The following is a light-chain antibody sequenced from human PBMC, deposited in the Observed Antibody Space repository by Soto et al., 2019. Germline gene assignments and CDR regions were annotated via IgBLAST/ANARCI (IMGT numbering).Light chain of an antibody. J-gene: IGKJ1*01. V-gene: IGKV3-20*01. CDR1: QRVSNNY. CDR3: QARYSTPRT. Sequence: EIVLTQSPGTLSLSPGERGPLSCRASQRVSNNYLAGYQQKPGQAPRHLIYGASNRATGIPDRFNGSESGTDFTLTISSLQHEDFATCDCQARYSTPRTVGQGTKVDI. CDR2: GAS.